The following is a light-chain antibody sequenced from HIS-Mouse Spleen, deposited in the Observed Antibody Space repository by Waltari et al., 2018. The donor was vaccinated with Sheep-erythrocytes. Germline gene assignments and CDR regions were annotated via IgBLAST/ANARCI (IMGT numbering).Light chain of an antibody. CDR1: VLAKKY. CDR2: KDS. J-gene: IGLJ3*02. Sequence: SYELTQPSSVSVSPGQTARITCSGDVLAKKYARWFQQKPGQAPVLVIYKDSERPSGIPERCSGASSGTTVTLNISGAQGEDEADYYCYSAADNNLVFGGGTKLTVL. CDR3: YSAADNNLV. V-gene: IGLV3-27*01.